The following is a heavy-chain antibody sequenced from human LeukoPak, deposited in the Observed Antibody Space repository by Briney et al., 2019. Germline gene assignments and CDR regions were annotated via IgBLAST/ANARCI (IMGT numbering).Heavy chain of an antibody. CDR1: GYTFSSYA. CDR3: ARGREYYYDSSGYLSLWYFDY. V-gene: IGHV1-69*13. Sequence: ASVKVSCKASGYTFSSYAISWVRQAPGQGLEWMGGIIPIFGTANYAQKFQGRVTITADESTSTAYMGLSSLRSEDTAVYYCARGREYYYDSSGYLSLWYFDYWGQGTLVTVSS. D-gene: IGHD3-22*01. J-gene: IGHJ4*02. CDR2: IIPIFGTA.